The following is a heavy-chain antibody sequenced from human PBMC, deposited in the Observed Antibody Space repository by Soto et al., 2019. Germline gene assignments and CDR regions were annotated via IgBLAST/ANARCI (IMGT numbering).Heavy chain of an antibody. V-gene: IGHV4-59*08. CDR1: GGSISSYY. Sequence: PSETLSLTCTVSGGSISSYYWSWIRQPPGKGLEWIGYIYYSGSTNYNPSLKSRVTISVDTSKNQFSLKLSSVTAADAAVYYCARHLGYNGDFDYWGQGTLVTVSS. D-gene: IGHD5-18*01. J-gene: IGHJ4*02. CDR2: IYYSGST. CDR3: ARHLGYNGDFDY.